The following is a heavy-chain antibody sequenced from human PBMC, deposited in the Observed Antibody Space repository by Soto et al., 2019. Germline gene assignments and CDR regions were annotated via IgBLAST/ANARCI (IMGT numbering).Heavy chain of an antibody. CDR3: AKYGSKSSPHYLDY. D-gene: IGHD6-13*01. Sequence: EVQLLESGGGLVQPGGSLRLSCAVSGFTFSNYAVGWVRQAPGMGLEWVSSIFGGGGDTYYTDSAKGRFTISRDSSENTVFLQMNSLRAEDTALYYCAKYGSKSSPHYLDYWGQGTLVTVSS. CDR1: GFTFSNYA. J-gene: IGHJ4*02. V-gene: IGHV3-23*01. CDR2: IFGGGGDT.